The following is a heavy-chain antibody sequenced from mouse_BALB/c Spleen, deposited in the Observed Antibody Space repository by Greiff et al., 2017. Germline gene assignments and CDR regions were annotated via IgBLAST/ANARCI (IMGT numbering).Heavy chain of an antibody. V-gene: IGHV1-77*01. CDR3: ASNWDVDFDY. D-gene: IGHD4-1*01. Sequence: VQLQQSGAELARPGASVKLSCKASGYTFTDYYINWVKQRTGQGLEWIGEIYPGSGNTYYNEKFKGKATLTADKSSSTAYMQLSSLTSEDSAVYFCASNWDVDFDYWGQGTTLTVSS. CDR1: GYTFTDYY. J-gene: IGHJ2*01. CDR2: IYPGSGNT.